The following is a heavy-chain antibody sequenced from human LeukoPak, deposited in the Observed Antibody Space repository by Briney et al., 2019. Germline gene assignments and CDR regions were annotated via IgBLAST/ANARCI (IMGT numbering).Heavy chain of an antibody. CDR2: IYTGDSDT. CDR3: ARPKQQLVRNDAFDI. D-gene: IGHD6-13*01. V-gene: IGHV5-51*01. Sequence: GESLKISSKGSGYRFTSYWIGWVRRMPGKGVEWMGIIYTGDSDTRYSPSFQGQVTISADKSTSTAYLQWSSLKASDTAMYYCARPKQQLVRNDAFDIWGQGTMVTVSS. CDR1: GYRFTSYW. J-gene: IGHJ3*02.